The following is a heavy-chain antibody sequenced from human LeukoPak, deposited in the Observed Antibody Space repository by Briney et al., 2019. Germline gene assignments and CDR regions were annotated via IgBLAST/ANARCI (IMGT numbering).Heavy chain of an antibody. CDR2: IYTSGSP. V-gene: IGHV4-4*07. CDR1: GSSISSYY. CDR3: AKDPRIQPKKQHAESGDY. J-gene: IGHJ4*02. D-gene: IGHD6-13*01. Sequence: SETLSLTCTVTGSSISSYYWTWIRQPAGKGLEWIGRIYTSGSPSYNPSLKSRVTMSVDTSKNQFSLKLSSVTAADTAVYYCAKDPRIQPKKQHAESGDYWGQGILVTVSS.